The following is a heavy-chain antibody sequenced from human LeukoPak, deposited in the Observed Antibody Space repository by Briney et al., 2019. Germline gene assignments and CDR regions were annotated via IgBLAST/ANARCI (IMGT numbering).Heavy chain of an antibody. J-gene: IGHJ4*02. V-gene: IGHV4-59*01. CDR1: GGSISSYY. CDR3: ARRTGYYDGFDY. D-gene: IGHD3/OR15-3a*01. CDR2: ICYSGST. Sequence: PSETLSLTCTVSGGSISSYYWSWIRQPPGKGPEWIGYICYSGSTNYNPSLKSRVTISVDTSKNQFSLKLSSVTAADMAVYYCARRTGYYDGFDYWGQGTLVTVSS.